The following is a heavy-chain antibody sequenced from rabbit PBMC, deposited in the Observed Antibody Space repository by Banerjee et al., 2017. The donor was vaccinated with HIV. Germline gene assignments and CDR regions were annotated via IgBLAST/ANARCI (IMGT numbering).Heavy chain of an antibody. D-gene: IGHD8-1*01. V-gene: IGHV1S45*01. J-gene: IGHJ4*01. Sequence: QEQLVESGGGLVKPGASLTLTCTASGFSFSSAYWICWVRQAPGKGLEWIACIDTGSSGTTYYASWAKGRFTISKTSSTTVTLQMTSLTAADTATYFCARNAGSSSYTGFDFNLWGPGTLVTVS. CDR3: ARNAGSSSYTGFDFNL. CDR2: IDTGSSGTT. CDR1: GFSFSSAYW.